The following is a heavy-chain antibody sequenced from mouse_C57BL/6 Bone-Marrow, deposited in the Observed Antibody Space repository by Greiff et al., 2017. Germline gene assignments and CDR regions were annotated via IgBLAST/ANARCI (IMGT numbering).Heavy chain of an antibody. CDR3: ERWGDYYGHWCAY. J-gene: IGHJ3*01. Sequence: VQLQQSGPELVKPGASVKISCKASGYTFTDYYINWVKQRPGQGLEWIGWIFPGSGSTYYNEKFKGKAILTADKSSSTAYMLLSSLTSEDSAVDFCERWGDYYGHWCAYWGQGTLVTVSA. D-gene: IGHD1-1*01. CDR1: GYTFTDYY. V-gene: IGHV1-75*01. CDR2: IFPGSGST.